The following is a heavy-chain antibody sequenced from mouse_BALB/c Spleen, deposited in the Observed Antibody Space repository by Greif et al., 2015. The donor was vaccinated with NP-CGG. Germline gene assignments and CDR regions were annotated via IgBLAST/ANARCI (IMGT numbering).Heavy chain of an antibody. CDR2: ISSGSSTI. CDR1: GLTFSSFG. CDR3: ARCPELGRGYAMDY. J-gene: IGHJ4*01. D-gene: IGHD4-1*01. V-gene: IGHV5-17*02. Sequence: DVMLVESGGGLVQPGGSRKLSCAASGLTFSSFGMHWVRQAPEKGLEWVAYISSGSSTIYYADTVKGRFTISRDNPKNTLFLQMTSLRSEDTAMYYCARCPELGRGYAMDYWGQGTSVTVSS.